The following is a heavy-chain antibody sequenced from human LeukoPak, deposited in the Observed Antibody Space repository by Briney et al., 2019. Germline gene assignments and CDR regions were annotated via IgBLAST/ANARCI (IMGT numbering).Heavy chain of an antibody. CDR1: VYIFTNYL. CDR2: NNSKNGNT. CDR3: ARGRALPGATDKIVWLDP. D-gene: IGHD4/OR15-4a*01. J-gene: IGHJ5*02. Sequence: VASVKVSCKASVYIFTNYLITCVTHASGQGLECLGWNNSKNGNTKYGEKFQGRVTMTLDTSTTISYMELGGLRSDDTAVYYCARGRALPGATDKIVWLDPWGQGTLVTVSS. V-gene: IGHV1-18*01.